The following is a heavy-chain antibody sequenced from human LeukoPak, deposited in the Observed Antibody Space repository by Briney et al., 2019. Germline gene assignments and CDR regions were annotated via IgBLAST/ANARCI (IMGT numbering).Heavy chain of an antibody. CDR3: ARGLSYGYSFDY. D-gene: IGHD5-18*01. Sequence: SETLSLTCAVYGGSFSGYYWSWIRQPPGKGLEWIGEINHSGSTNYNPSLKSRVTISVDTSKNQFSLKLSSVTAADTAVYYCARGLSYGYSFDYWGQGTLVTVSS. V-gene: IGHV4-34*01. CDR1: GGSFSGYY. CDR2: INHSGST. J-gene: IGHJ4*02.